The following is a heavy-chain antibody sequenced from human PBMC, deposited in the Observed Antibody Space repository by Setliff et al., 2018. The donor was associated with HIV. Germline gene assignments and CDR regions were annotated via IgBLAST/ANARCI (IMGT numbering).Heavy chain of an antibody. CDR2: IKEDGSEQ. J-gene: IGHJ4*02. CDR3: AKDQIAVAGFDY. Sequence: GGSLRLSCAASGFSISDFWMSWVRQAPGKGLEWVANIKEDGSEQYYMDSVKGRFTISRDNAKNSLYLQMNSLRAEDTAVYYCAKDQIAVAGFDYWGQGTLVTVSS. D-gene: IGHD6-19*01. V-gene: IGHV3-7*01. CDR1: GFSISDFW.